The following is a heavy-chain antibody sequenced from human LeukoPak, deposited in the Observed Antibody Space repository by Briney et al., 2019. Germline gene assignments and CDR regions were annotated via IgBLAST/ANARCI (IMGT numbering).Heavy chain of an antibody. J-gene: IGHJ3*02. V-gene: IGHV3-21*04. CDR2: ISSSSSYI. D-gene: IGHD3-10*01. CDR3: ARDFRWFGELLGAFDI. CDR1: GFTFSSYS. Sequence: GGSLRLSCAASGFTFSSYSMNWVRQAPGKGLEWVSSISSSSSYIYYADSVKGRFTISRDNAKNSLYLQMNSLRAEDTAVYYCARDFRWFGELLGAFDIWGQGTMVTVSS.